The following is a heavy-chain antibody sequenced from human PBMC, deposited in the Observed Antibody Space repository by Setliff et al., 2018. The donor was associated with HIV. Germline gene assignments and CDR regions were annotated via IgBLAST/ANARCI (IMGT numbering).Heavy chain of an antibody. CDR1: GDTFTGYY. CDR3: ARDPAPSSSASYFQH. D-gene: IGHD6-6*01. Sequence: GASVKVSCKASGDTFTGYYMHWVRQAPGQGLEWMGWINPNSGGTNYAQKFQGRVTMTRDTSTSTVYMELSSLRSEDTAVYYCARDPAPSSSASYFQHWGQGTPVTVSS. V-gene: IGHV1-2*02. CDR2: INPNSGGT. J-gene: IGHJ1*01.